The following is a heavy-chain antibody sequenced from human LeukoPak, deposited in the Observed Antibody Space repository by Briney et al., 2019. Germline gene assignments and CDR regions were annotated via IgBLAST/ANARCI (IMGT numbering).Heavy chain of an antibody. D-gene: IGHD3-22*01. CDR3: ARGHYYDSSGYYLGEDAFDI. V-gene: IGHV4-31*03. J-gene: IGHJ3*02. CDR1: GGSISSGGYY. CDR2: IYYSGST. Sequence: SETLSLTCTVSGGSISSGGYYWSWIRQHPGKGLEWIGYIYYSGSTYYNPSLKSRVTISVDTSKNQFSLKLSSVTAADTAVYYCARGHYYDSSGYYLGEDAFDIWGQGTMVTVSS.